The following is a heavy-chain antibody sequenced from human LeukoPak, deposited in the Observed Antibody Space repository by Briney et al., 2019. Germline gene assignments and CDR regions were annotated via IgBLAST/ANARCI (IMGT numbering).Heavy chain of an antibody. CDR1: GDSFSSSSHY. V-gene: IGHV4-39*07. Sequence: SETLSLTCSVSGDSFSSSSHYWGWIGQPPGKGLEWIGSIFYSGRAYYTPSLKSRVTMSLDTSKNQFSLRLTSVTAADTAVYYCARQIAVVEPTDPNWFDSWGQGTLVTVSS. CDR2: IFYSGRA. CDR3: ARQIAVVEPTDPNWFDS. J-gene: IGHJ5*01. D-gene: IGHD2-21*01.